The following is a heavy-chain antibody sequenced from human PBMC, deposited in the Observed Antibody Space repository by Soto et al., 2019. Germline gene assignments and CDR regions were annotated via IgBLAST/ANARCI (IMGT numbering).Heavy chain of an antibody. CDR2: IWYDGSNK. D-gene: IGHD3-10*01. CDR3: TRNPYRTMVSFVY. Sequence: QVQLVESGGGVVQPGRSLRLSCAASGFPFSSYGMHWVRQAPGTGLEWVAGIWYDGSNKYYAESVKGRFTISRDNSKNTLYLQTNSLRAEDTAVYYCTRNPYRTMVSFVYWGQGTLVTVSS. V-gene: IGHV3-33*01. J-gene: IGHJ4*02. CDR1: GFPFSSYG.